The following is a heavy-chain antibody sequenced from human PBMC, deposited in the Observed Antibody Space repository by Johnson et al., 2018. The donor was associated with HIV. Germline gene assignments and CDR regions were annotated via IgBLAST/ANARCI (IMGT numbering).Heavy chain of an antibody. D-gene: IGHD3-22*01. J-gene: IGHJ3*02. V-gene: IGHV3-20*04. CDR3: ARAMYYCDTRGYLIRPSAFDI. Sequence: EQLVESGGDVVRPGGSLRISCVASGFKLYEYDVSWVRQVPGKGLEWVSGINWSGGGTTYADSVKGRFTVSSDNAENSLYLQMNSLRAEDTALYYCARAMYYCDTRGYLIRPSAFDIWCQWTVVTVAS. CDR2: INWSGGGT. CDR1: GFKLYEYD.